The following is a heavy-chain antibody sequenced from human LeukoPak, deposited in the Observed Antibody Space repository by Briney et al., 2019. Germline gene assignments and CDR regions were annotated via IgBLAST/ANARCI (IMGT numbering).Heavy chain of an antibody. CDR2: IYSGGST. CDR1: GFTVSSNY. D-gene: IGHD1-26*01. J-gene: IGHJ4*02. Sequence: GGSLRLSCAASGFTVSSNYMSWVRQAPGKGLEWVSVIYSGGSTYYADSVKGRFTISRDNSKNTLYLQMNSLRAEDTAVYYCARGRGSGSYLYYFDYWGQGTLVTVSS. V-gene: IGHV3-53*01. CDR3: ARGRGSGSYLYYFDY.